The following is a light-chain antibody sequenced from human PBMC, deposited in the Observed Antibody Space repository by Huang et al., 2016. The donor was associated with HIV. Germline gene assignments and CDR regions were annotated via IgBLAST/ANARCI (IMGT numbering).Light chain of an antibody. J-gene: IGKJ1*01. CDR3: QQYYSFPLT. CDR1: QDINTY. V-gene: IGKV1-8*01. Sequence: AIRITQSPSSLSASTGDKVSITCRASQDINTYLAWYQQKPGKPPSLLSYATSTLQSGVPSRFSGIGSGTDFTLTITHLQSEDFATYYCQQYYSFPLTFGQGSQVEV. CDR2: ATS.